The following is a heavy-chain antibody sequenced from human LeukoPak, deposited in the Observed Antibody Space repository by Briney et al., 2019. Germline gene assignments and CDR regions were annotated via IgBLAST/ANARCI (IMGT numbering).Heavy chain of an antibody. Sequence: PGGSLRLSCAASGFTVSSNYMSWVRQGPGKGLECDSVISNDGDTYYADSVKGRFTISRDTSKNTVSLQMNSLRAEDTAVYYCAGDKTTGGWYEFDYWGQGTLVTVSS. CDR1: GFTVSSNY. V-gene: IGHV3-53*01. CDR3: AGDKTTGGWYEFDY. J-gene: IGHJ4*02. D-gene: IGHD6-19*01. CDR2: ISNDGDT.